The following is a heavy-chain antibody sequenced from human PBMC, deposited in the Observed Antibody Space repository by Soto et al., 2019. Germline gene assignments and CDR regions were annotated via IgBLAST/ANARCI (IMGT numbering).Heavy chain of an antibody. CDR1: GGSIISGYYY. Sequence: QVQLQESGPGLVKPSQTLSLTCSVPGGSIISGYYYWTWLRQPPEKGLEWIGYIFFSESTHYNPSRKSRITIAVDTAKNQCSLTLISVTAADTAVYYCARERAWDYGMDVGGQGTTVTVSS. CDR3: ARERAWDYGMDV. CDR2: IFFSEST. J-gene: IGHJ6*02. D-gene: IGHD7-27*01. V-gene: IGHV4-30-4*01.